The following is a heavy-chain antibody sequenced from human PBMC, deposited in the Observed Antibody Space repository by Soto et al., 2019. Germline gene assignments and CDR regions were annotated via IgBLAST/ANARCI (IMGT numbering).Heavy chain of an antibody. D-gene: IGHD5-18*01. Sequence: SGPTLVNPTQTLTLTCTFSGFSLTTYGVGVGWIRQPPGKALEWLALIFWNDDERYSPSLKSRLTITKDTSKNQVALTMSNMDPVDTATYYCVRTRRNDEYSYGLTLVFDYWGQGTLVTVSS. V-gene: IGHV2-5*01. CDR2: IFWNDDE. CDR1: GFSLTTYGVG. CDR3: VRTRRNDEYSYGLTLVFDY. J-gene: IGHJ4*02.